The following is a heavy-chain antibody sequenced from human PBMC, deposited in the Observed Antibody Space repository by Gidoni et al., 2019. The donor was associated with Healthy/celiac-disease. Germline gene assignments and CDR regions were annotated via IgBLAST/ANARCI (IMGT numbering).Heavy chain of an antibody. CDR2: ISYSGST. Sequence: QLQLQESGPGLVKPSETLSLTCTVSGGSIRSSSYHWGWIRQPPGKGLEWIGSISYSGSTYYNPYLKSRGTISVDTSKNQFSLKLSSGTAADTAVYYCARQEGGYSWDLDYWGQGTLVTVSS. CDR1: GGSIRSSSYH. J-gene: IGHJ4*02. D-gene: IGHD5-18*01. V-gene: IGHV4-39*01. CDR3: ARQEGGYSWDLDY.